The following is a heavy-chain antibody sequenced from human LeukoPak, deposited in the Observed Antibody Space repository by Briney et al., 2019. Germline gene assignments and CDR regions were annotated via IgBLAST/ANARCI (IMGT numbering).Heavy chain of an antibody. CDR2: IYYSGST. CDR3: ARAVAYGIDTGYFDY. J-gene: IGHJ4*02. V-gene: IGHV4-59*01. Sequence: SETLSLTCTVSDGSINSFYWSWIRQPPGKGLEWIGYIYYSGSTNYNPSLKSRVTISVDTSKNQFSLNLNSVTAADTAVYYCARAVAYGIDTGYFDYWGRGTLVTVSS. D-gene: IGHD2-8*02. CDR1: DGSINSFY.